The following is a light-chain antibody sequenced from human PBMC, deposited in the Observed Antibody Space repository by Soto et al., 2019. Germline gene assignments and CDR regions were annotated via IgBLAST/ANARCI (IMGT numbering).Light chain of an antibody. CDR3: HQYGSSPRT. CDR1: QSVSSNS. Sequence: ESALTQSPGTLSLSPGDRATLSCRASQSVSSNSLAWYQQKPGQAPRLLIYGASIRATGIPDRFSGSGSGTDFTLTIRRLEPEDFAMYFCHQYGSSPRTFGQGTKVEIK. CDR2: GAS. V-gene: IGKV3-20*01. J-gene: IGKJ1*01.